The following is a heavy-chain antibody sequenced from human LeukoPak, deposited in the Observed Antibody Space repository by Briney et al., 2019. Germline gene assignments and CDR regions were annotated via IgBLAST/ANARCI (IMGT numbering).Heavy chain of an antibody. V-gene: IGHV1-3*04. D-gene: IGHD5-24*01. J-gene: IGHJ3*02. CDR3: ATQSRDGYNWHAFDI. Sequence: ASVKVSCKASGYTFNRYAIHWVRQAPGQRLEWMGWINTGNGKTGYSQKFQGRVTIARDTSASTAYMELSNLRSEDTVVYYCATQSRDGYNWHAFDIWGQGTMVTVSS. CDR2: INTGNGKT. CDR1: GYTFNRYA.